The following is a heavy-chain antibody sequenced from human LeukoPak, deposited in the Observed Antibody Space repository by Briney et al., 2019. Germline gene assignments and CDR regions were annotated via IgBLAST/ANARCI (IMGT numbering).Heavy chain of an antibody. CDR3: ARVSSSSWYHYYYYMDV. V-gene: IGHV4-34*01. J-gene: IGHJ6*03. D-gene: IGHD6-13*01. Sequence: SETLSLTCAVYGGSFSGYYWSWIRQPPGKGLEWIGEINHSGSTNYNPSLKSRVTISVDTSKNQFSLKLSSVTAADTAVYYCARVSSSSWYHYYYYMDVWGKGTTVTVSS. CDR1: GGSFSGYY. CDR2: INHSGST.